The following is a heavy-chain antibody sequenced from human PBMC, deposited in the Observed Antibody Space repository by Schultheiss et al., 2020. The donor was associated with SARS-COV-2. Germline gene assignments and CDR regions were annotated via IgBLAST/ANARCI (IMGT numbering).Heavy chain of an antibody. V-gene: IGHV4-59*01. CDR3: ASRSSLAYYYYMDV. J-gene: IGHJ6*03. CDR1: GGSISSYY. D-gene: IGHD6-13*01. CDR2: IYYSGST. Sequence: SETLSLTCTVSGGSISSYYWSWIRQPPGKGLERIGYIYYSGSTNYNPSLKSRVTISVDTSKNQFSLKLSSVTAADTAVYYCASRSSLAYYYYMDVWGKGTTVTVSS.